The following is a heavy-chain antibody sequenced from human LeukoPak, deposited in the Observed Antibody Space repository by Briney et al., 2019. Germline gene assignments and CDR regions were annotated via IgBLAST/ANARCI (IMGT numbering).Heavy chain of an antibody. J-gene: IGHJ4*02. V-gene: IGHV4-4*07. CDR1: GASMRRYY. Sequence: SGTLSLTCTVSGASMRRYYWAWIRQPAGKGLEWIGRIYSSGSTNYNPSLKSRVAMSVDTSKNQFSLKLSSVTAADTAVYYCARENPVGYSYGPVYFDYWGQGTLATVSS. CDR2: IYSSGST. CDR3: ARENPVGYSYGPVYFDY. D-gene: IGHD5-18*01.